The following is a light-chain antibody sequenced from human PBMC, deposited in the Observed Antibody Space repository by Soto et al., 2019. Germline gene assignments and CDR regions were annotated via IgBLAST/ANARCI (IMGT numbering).Light chain of an antibody. Sequence: EIVMTQSPDTLYVSPGEVATLSCRASQSVRTKLAWYQQKAGQPPTLLIYGASTRATGIPDRLSGSGSGTESTLTISSLQSEDVAVYYCQQYNSWPSITVGQGTRLEMK. V-gene: IGKV3-15*01. CDR3: QQYNSWPSIT. CDR2: GAS. J-gene: IGKJ5*01. CDR1: QSVRTK.